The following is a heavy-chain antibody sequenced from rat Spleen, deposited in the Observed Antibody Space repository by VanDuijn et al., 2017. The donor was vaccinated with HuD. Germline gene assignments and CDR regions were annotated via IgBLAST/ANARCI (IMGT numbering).Heavy chain of an antibody. D-gene: IGHD1-9*01. CDR1: GFTFSDFY. J-gene: IGHJ1*01. CDR3: VRHGYTRYYFDY. CDR2: ISSGGGGT. V-gene: IGHV5-22*01. Sequence: EVQLVESGGGLVQPGRSMKLSCAASGFTFSDFYMAWVRQAPKKGLEWVASISSGGGGTYYADSVEGRFTISRDNAKSTLYLQMDSLRSEDTATYYCVRHGYTRYYFDYWGPGTMVTVSS.